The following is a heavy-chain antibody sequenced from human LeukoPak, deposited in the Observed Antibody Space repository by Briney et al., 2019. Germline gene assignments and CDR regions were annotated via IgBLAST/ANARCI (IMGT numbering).Heavy chain of an antibody. CDR1: GFSFSRYA. CDR3: AKLANAASDFDY. D-gene: IGHD2-21*01. V-gene: IGHV3-23*01. J-gene: IGHJ4*02. Sequence: PGGSLRLSCAASGFSFSRYAMSWVRQAPGRGLEWVSTISSSGASTCYADSVKGRFTVSRDNSKNTLYLQMNSQRAEDTAVYYCAKLANAASDFDYWGQGTLVTVSS. CDR2: ISSSGAST.